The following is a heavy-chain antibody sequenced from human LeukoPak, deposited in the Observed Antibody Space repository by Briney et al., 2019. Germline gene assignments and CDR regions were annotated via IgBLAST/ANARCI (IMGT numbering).Heavy chain of an antibody. Sequence: PGGSLRLSCAASGFTFSSYEMNRVRQAPGKGLEWVSYISSSGSTIYYADSVKGRFTISRDNAKNSLYLQTNSLRAEDTAVYYCASRWFGVDSHGGYFDYWGQGTLVTVSS. J-gene: IGHJ4*02. V-gene: IGHV3-48*03. CDR2: ISSSGSTI. CDR1: GFTFSSYE. CDR3: ASRWFGVDSHGGYFDY. D-gene: IGHD3-10*01.